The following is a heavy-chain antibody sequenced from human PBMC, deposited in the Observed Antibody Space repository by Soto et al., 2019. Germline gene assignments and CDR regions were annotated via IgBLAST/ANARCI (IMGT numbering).Heavy chain of an antibody. CDR1: GFTFSSYW. J-gene: IGHJ3*02. D-gene: IGHD2-15*01. Sequence: GGSLRLSCAASGFTFSSYWMSWVRQAPGKGLEWVANIKQDGSEKYYVDSVKGRFTISRDNAKNSLYLQMNSLRAEDTAVYYCARAHIVVVEAAIYSRVAFDIWGQGTMVTVSS. V-gene: IGHV3-7*01. CDR2: IKQDGSEK. CDR3: ARAHIVVVEAAIYSRVAFDI.